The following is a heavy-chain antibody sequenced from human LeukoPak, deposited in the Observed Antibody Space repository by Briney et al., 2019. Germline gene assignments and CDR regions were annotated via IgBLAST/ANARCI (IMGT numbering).Heavy chain of an antibody. CDR3: ARRYYDSSGSSYYYYGMDV. D-gene: IGHD3-22*01. CDR1: GGTFSSYA. CDR2: IIPILGIA. J-gene: IGHJ6*02. Sequence: GASVKVSCKASGGTFSSYAISWVRQAPGQGPEWMGRIIPILGIANYAQKFQGRVTITADKSTSTAYMELSSLRSEDTAVYYCARRYYDSSGSSYYYYGMDVWGQGTTVTVSS. V-gene: IGHV1-69*04.